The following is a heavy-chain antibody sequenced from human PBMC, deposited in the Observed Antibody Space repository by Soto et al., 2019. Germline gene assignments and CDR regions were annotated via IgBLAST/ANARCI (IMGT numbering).Heavy chain of an antibody. CDR1: GGTFSSYA. D-gene: IGHD6-13*01. V-gene: IGHV1-69*01. Sequence: QVQLVQSGAEVKKPGSSVKVSCKASGGTFSSYAISWVLQAPGQGLEWMGGIIPIFGTANYAQKFQGRVTITADESTSTAYMELSSLRSEDPAVYYCARGEKDGEQQLSYYYYGMDVWGQGTTVTVSS. CDR2: IIPIFGTA. CDR3: ARGEKDGEQQLSYYYYGMDV. J-gene: IGHJ6*02.